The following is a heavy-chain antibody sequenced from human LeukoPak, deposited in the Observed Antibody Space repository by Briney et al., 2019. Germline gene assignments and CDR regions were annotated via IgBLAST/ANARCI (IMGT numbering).Heavy chain of an antibody. CDR3: AKGPSSWGY. CDR1: GFTFSSYG. V-gene: IGHV3-30*18. D-gene: IGHD6-13*01. J-gene: IGHJ4*02. Sequence: PGGSLRLSCAASGFTFSSYGMHWVRQAPGKGLEWVAVISYDGSNKYYADSVRGRFTISRDNSKNTLYLQMNSLRAEDTAVYYCAKGPSSWGYWGQGTLVTVSS. CDR2: ISYDGSNK.